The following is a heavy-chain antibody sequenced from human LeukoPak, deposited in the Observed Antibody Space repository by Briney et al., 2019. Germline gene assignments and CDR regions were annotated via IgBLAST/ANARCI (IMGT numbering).Heavy chain of an antibody. Sequence: NPSQTLSLTCTVSGGSISSGGYYWSWIRQPPGKGLEWIGYIYYSGSTNYNPSLKSRVTISVDTSKNQFSLKLSSVTAADTAVYYCARGTAMVTALYYYGMDVWGQGTTVTVSS. CDR2: IYYSGST. D-gene: IGHD5-18*01. J-gene: IGHJ6*02. V-gene: IGHV4-61*08. CDR1: GGSISSGGYY. CDR3: ARGTAMVTALYYYGMDV.